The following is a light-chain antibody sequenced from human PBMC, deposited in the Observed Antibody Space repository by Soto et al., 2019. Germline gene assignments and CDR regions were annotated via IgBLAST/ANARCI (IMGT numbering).Light chain of an antibody. CDR2: GAS. J-gene: IGKJ1*01. V-gene: IGKV3-20*01. Sequence: EIVLTQSPGTLSLSPGERATLSCRASQSVSNNYLAWYQQKPGQAPRLLIYGASTRATGIPARFSGSGSGTDFTLTISRLEPEDFAVYYCQQYGSSRWTFGQGTKVDI. CDR1: QSVSNNY. CDR3: QQYGSSRWT.